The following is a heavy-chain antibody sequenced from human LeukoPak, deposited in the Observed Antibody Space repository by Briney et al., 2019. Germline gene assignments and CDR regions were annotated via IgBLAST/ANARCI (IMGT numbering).Heavy chain of an antibody. CDR2: IYSGGST. V-gene: IGHV3-53*01. D-gene: IGHD2-8*01. Sequence: GGSLRLSCAASGFTVSSNNMSWVRQAPGMGLEWVSVIYSGGSTYYADSVKGRFTISRDSSKNTLYLQMNSLRAEDTAVYYCARSILYYPEDYYYGMDVWGQGTTVTVSS. CDR3: ARSILYYPEDYYYGMDV. J-gene: IGHJ6*02. CDR1: GFTVSSNN.